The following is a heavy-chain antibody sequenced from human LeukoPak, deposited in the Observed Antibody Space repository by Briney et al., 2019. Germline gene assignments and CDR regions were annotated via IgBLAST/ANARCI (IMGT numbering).Heavy chain of an antibody. V-gene: IGHV3-23*01. CDR3: AKDSYVTIFGVVT. J-gene: IGHJ5*02. CDR1: GFTFSNSA. Sequence: PGGSLRLSCVAYGFTFSNSAMTWVRQAPGKGLEWVSGLSASGGTTFYADSVKGRFTISRDISKNTLYLQMNSLRAEDTAVYYCAKDSYVTIFGVVTWGQGTLVTVSS. D-gene: IGHD3-3*01. CDR2: LSASGGTT.